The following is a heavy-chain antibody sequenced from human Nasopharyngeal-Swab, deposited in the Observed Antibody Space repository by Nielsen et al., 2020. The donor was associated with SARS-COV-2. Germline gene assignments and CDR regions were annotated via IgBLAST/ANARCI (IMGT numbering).Heavy chain of an antibody. V-gene: IGHV4-34*01. Sequence: WIRQPPGKGLEWIGEINHSGSTNYNPSLKSRVTISVDTSKNQFSLKLTSVTAADTAVYYCARAEPSGGWYYYDSSGYYYGYWGQGTPVTVSS. CDR2: INHSGST. J-gene: IGHJ4*02. CDR3: ARAEPSGGWYYYDSSGYYYGY. D-gene: IGHD3-22*01.